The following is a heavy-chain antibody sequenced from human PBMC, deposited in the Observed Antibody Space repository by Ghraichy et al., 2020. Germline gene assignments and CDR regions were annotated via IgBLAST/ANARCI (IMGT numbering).Heavy chain of an antibody. Sequence: GGSLRLSCEGSGFSFSDYSMIWVRLTPRKALEWVSYITGSSITIFYTDSVKGRVTIPRDNAKNSLYRQMNSLRAEDTAVYYCARLPLPRRAAVGDWYFDLWGRGTLVTVSS. CDR1: GFSFSDYS. CDR2: ITGSSITI. J-gene: IGHJ2*01. V-gene: IGHV3-48*01. D-gene: IGHD6-13*01. CDR3: ARLPLPRRAAVGDWYFDL.